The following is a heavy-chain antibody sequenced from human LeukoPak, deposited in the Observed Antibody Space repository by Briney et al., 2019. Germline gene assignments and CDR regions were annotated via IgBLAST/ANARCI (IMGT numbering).Heavy chain of an antibody. CDR2: INPNSGGT. CDR1: GYSFTDYY. J-gene: IGHJ5*02. V-gene: IGHV1-2*02. Sequence: ASVRVSCKTSGYSFTDYYMHWVRQAPGQGLEWMGWINPNSGGTSSAQKFQGRVTMTRDTSITTVYMEVSWLTSDDTAIYYCARADRLHGGPYLIGPWGQGTLVTVSS. CDR3: ARADRLHGGPYLIGP. D-gene: IGHD2-21*01.